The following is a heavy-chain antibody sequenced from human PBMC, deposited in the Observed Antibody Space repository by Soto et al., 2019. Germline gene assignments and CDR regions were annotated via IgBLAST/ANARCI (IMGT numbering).Heavy chain of an antibody. CDR1: GGTFSSYA. CDR2: ISPIFGTA. Sequence: QVQLVQSGAEVKKPGSSVKVSCKASGGTFSSYAISWVRQAPGQGLEWMGGISPIFGTANYAQKFQGRVTITADESTSTACMELSSLRSEDTAVYYCAVGVAANATVTKFAVLWGQGTLVTVSS. V-gene: IGHV1-69*12. J-gene: IGHJ4*02. CDR3: AVGVAANATVTKFAVL. D-gene: IGHD2-15*01.